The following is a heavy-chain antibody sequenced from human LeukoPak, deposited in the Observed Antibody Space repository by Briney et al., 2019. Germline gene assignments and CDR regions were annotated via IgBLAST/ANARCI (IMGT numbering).Heavy chain of an antibody. Sequence: GGSLRLSCAASGFTFDDYGMSWVRQAPGKGLEWVSGINWNGASTGYANSVKGRFTISRDNAKNSLYLQMSSLRAEDTAIYYCARVKWLHYAFDIWGQGTMVTVSS. J-gene: IGHJ3*02. D-gene: IGHD5-12*01. CDR1: GFTFDDYG. CDR3: ARVKWLHYAFDI. CDR2: INWNGAST. V-gene: IGHV3-20*04.